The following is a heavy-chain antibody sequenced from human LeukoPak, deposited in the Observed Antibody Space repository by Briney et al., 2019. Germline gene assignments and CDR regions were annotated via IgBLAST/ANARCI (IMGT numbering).Heavy chain of an antibody. CDR1: GFTFSSYS. V-gene: IGHV3-21*01. CDR3: ARDTTSYSSSGYHDY. J-gene: IGHJ4*02. CDR2: ISSSSSYI. Sequence: PGGSLRLSCAASGFTFSSYSMNWVRQAPGKGLEWVSSISSSSSYIYYADSVKGRFTISRDNAKNSLYLQMNSLRAEDTAVYYCARDTTSYSSSGYHDYWGQGTLATVSS. D-gene: IGHD6-13*01.